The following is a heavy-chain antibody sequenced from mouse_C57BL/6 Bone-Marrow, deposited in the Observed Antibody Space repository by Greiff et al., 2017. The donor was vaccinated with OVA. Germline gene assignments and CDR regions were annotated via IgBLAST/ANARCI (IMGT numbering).Heavy chain of an antibody. Sequence: DVHLVESGGGLVKPGGSLKLSCAASGFTFSSYAMSWVRQTPEKRLEWVATISDGGSYTYYPDNVKGRFTISRDNAKNNLYLQMSHLKSEDTAMYYCARSNWVYAMDYWGQGTSVTVSS. V-gene: IGHV5-4*01. D-gene: IGHD4-1*01. CDR2: ISDGGSYT. CDR3: ARSNWVYAMDY. CDR1: GFTFSSYA. J-gene: IGHJ4*01.